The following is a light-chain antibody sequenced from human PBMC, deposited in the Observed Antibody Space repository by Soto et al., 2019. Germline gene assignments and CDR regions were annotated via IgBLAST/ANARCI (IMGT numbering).Light chain of an antibody. CDR3: QQYNSYQT. V-gene: IGKV1-5*03. CDR1: QSISSW. CDR2: KAS. J-gene: IGKJ1*01. Sequence: DIQMTQSPSALSAPVGDRVTITFRASQSISSWLAWYQQKPGKAPKLLIYKASTLESGVPSRFRGSGSGTEFTLTISSLQPDDFATYYCQQYNSYQTFGQGTKVDI.